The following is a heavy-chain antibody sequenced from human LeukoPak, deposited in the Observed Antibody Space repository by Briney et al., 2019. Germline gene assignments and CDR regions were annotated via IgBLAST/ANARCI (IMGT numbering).Heavy chain of an antibody. CDR2: IYYSGST. CDR1: GGSISSSSYY. J-gene: IGHJ3*02. V-gene: IGHV4-39*01. Sequence: SETLSLTCTVSGGSISSSSYYWGWIRQPPGKGLEWIGSIYYSGSTYYNPSLKSRVTISVDTSKNQFSLKLSSVTAADTAVYYCARRIVLLWFGELLPHAFDIWGQGTMVTVSS. CDR3: ARRIVLLWFGELLPHAFDI. D-gene: IGHD3-10*01.